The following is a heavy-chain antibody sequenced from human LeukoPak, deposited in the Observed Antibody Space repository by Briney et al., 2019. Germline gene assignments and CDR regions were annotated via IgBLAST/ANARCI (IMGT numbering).Heavy chain of an antibody. Sequence: GGSLRLSCAASGFTFSSYVMSWVRQAPGKGLEWVSSISDSGGNTDYADSVKGRFTISRDNSKNTLSLQMNSLRAEDTAVYYCAKDRQSGEYGDYDLDYWGQGTLVTVSS. CDR1: GFTFSSYV. V-gene: IGHV3-23*01. D-gene: IGHD4-17*01. CDR2: ISDSGGNT. CDR3: AKDRQSGEYGDYDLDY. J-gene: IGHJ4*02.